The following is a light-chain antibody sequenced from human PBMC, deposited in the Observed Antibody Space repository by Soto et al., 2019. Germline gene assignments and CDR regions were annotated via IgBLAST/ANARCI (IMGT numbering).Light chain of an antibody. Sequence: QSALTQPRSVSGSPGQSVTTSSTGTSSDVGGYNFVSWYQQHPGKAPKLMIYDVSKRPSGVPDRFSGSKSGNTASLTISGLQAEDEADYYCCSYAGSYTWVFGGGTKVTVL. CDR1: SSDVGGYNF. CDR3: CSYAGSYTWV. J-gene: IGLJ3*02. V-gene: IGLV2-11*01. CDR2: DVS.